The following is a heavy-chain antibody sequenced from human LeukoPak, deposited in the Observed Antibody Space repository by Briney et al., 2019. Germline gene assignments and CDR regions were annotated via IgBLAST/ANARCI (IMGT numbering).Heavy chain of an antibody. J-gene: IGHJ3*02. V-gene: IGHV1-2*02. Sequence: GPVKVSCKASGYTFTSYDINWVRQATGQGLEWMGWINPNSGGTNYAQKFQGRVTMTRDTSISTAYMELSRLRSDDTAVYYCARVGTTVTIDAFDIWGQGTMVTVSS. CDR2: INPNSGGT. CDR3: ARVGTTVTIDAFDI. CDR1: GYTFTSYD. D-gene: IGHD4-17*01.